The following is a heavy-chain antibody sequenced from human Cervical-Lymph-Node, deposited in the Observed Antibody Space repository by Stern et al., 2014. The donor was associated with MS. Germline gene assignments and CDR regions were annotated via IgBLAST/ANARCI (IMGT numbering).Heavy chain of an antibody. Sequence: QVQLVESGGGVVQPGRSLRLSCAASGFTFSSSGMHWVRQAPGKGLEWVASIWYDGSNRYYADSVKGRFTISRDNSKNTLYLQMNSLRAEDTAVYYCAREGGNTAEYFQHWGQGTLVTVSS. D-gene: IGHD4-23*01. V-gene: IGHV3-33*01. J-gene: IGHJ1*01. CDR1: GFTFSSSG. CDR2: IWYDGSNR. CDR3: AREGGNTAEYFQH.